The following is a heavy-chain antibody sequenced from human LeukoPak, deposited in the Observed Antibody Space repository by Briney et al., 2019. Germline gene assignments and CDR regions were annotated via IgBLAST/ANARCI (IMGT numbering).Heavy chain of an antibody. CDR3: ARDTGGFGDSPFDY. V-gene: IGHV4-4*02. Sequence: SETLSLTCAVSGGSISSSNWWSWVRQPPGKGLEWIGEIYHSGSTNYNPSLKSRVTISVDKSKNQFSLKLSSVTAADTAVYYCARDTGGFGDSPFDYWGQGTLVTVSS. D-gene: IGHD3-10*01. CDR1: GGSISSSNW. CDR2: IYHSGST. J-gene: IGHJ4*02.